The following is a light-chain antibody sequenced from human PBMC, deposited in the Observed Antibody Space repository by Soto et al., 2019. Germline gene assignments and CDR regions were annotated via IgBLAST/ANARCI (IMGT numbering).Light chain of an antibody. V-gene: IGKV3-20*01. CDR3: RQYGSSQYT. Sequence: EIVLTQSPGTLSLSPGERATLSCRASQSVSSSYLGWYQQKPGQAPRLLIYGASSRATGIPDRFSGSGSGTAFTLTIGRLGAEDVAVYFCRQYGSSQYTFCQPTKLEIK. CDR1: QSVSSSY. CDR2: GAS. J-gene: IGKJ2*01.